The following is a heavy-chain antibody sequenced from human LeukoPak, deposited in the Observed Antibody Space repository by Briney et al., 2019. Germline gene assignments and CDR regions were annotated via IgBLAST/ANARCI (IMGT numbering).Heavy chain of an antibody. J-gene: IGHJ4*02. D-gene: IGHD3-22*01. CDR1: GFTFSRFA. V-gene: IGHV3-23*01. CDR2: ISGSDRTT. CDR3: AKDGNYLDSSGYLIPFDY. Sequence: GGSLRLSCEASGFTFSRFAMSWVRQAPGKGLEWFSSISGSDRTTYYADSVKGRFTISRDNSNNILYLQMNSLRADDTALYYCAKDGNYLDSSGYLIPFDYWGLGTLVTVSS.